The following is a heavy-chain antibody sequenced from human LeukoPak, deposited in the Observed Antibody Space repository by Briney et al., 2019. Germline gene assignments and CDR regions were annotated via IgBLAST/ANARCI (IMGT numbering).Heavy chain of an antibody. J-gene: IGHJ4*02. CDR3: AKDWAGYCSSTSCYQIDY. D-gene: IGHD2-2*01. Sequence: PGGPLRLSCAASGFTFSSYGMHWVRQAPGKGLEWVAFIRYDGSNKYYADSVKGRFTISRDNSKNTLYLQMNSLRAEDTAVYYCAKDWAGYCSSTSCYQIDYWGQGTLVTVSS. CDR1: GFTFSSYG. V-gene: IGHV3-30*02. CDR2: IRYDGSNK.